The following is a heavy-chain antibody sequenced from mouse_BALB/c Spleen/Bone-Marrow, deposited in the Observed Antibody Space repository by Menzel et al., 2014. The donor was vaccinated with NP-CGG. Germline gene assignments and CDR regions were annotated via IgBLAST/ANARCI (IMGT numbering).Heavy chain of an antibody. CDR3: ARQIYFPYFDY. V-gene: IGHV5-12-2*01. Sequence: LQQSGGGLVQPGGSLKLSCAASGFTFSSYTMSWVRQTPEKRLEWVAYISNGGGSTYYPDTVKGRFTISRDNAKNTLYLQTSSLKSEDTAMYYCARQIYFPYFDYWGQGTTLTVSS. J-gene: IGHJ2*01. CDR2: ISNGGGST. D-gene: IGHD2-1*01. CDR1: GFTFSSYT.